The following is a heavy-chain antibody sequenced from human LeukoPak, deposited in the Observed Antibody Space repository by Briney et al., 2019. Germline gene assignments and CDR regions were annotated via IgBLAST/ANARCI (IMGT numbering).Heavy chain of an antibody. Sequence: PGGSLRLSCAASGFTFSNYGMHWVRQAPGKGLEWVAFIRYDGSNKYYADSVKGRFTISRDNSKNTLYLQMNSLRPEDTAVYYCAKGTQFTVLDAIMLDPWGQGTLVTVSS. CDR2: IRYDGSNK. V-gene: IGHV3-30*02. D-gene: IGHD2-21*01. CDR1: GFTFSNYG. CDR3: AKGTQFTVLDAIMLDP. J-gene: IGHJ5*02.